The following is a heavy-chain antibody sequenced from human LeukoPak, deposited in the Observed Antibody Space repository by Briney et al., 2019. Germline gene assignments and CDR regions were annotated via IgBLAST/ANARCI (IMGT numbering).Heavy chain of an antibody. Sequence: GGSLRLSCAASGFTFSSYAMSWVRQAPGKGLEWVSAISGSGGSTYYADSVKGRFTISRDNSKNTLYLQMNSLRAEDTAVYYCANDIVVVRDIYYYGMDVWGKGTTVTVSS. CDR3: ANDIVVVRDIYYYGMDV. V-gene: IGHV3-23*01. CDR1: GFTFSSYA. D-gene: IGHD2-15*01. J-gene: IGHJ6*04. CDR2: ISGSGGST.